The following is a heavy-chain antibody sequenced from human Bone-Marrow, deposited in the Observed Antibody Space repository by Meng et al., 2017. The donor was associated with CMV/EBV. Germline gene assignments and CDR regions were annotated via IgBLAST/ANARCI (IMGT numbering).Heavy chain of an antibody. V-gene: IGHV4-34*01. CDR1: GGSVSGYY. CDR3: AASRLRFQPFDY. J-gene: IGHJ4*02. CDR2: INHSGST. Sequence: TCAVSGGSVSGYYWGWIRQPPGKGLAWIGAINHSGSTNNNPSLKRRVTISVDTSKNQFALKLSSVTAADTAVYYCAASRLRFQPFDYWGQGTLVTVSS. D-gene: IGHD5-12*01.